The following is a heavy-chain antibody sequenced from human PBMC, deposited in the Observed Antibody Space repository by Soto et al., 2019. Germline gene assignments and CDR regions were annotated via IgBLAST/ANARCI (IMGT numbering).Heavy chain of an antibody. CDR2: INPNSGGT. CDR3: ARSNAKGYCSSTSCYTYYYYGMDV. V-gene: IGHV1-2*02. D-gene: IGHD2-2*02. CDR1: GYTFTGYY. Sequence: QVQLVQSGAEVKKPGASVKVSCKASGYTFTGYYMHWVRQAHGQGLEWMGWINPNSGGTNYAQKLQGRVTMTRDAAISTAYMELSRLRSDDTAVYYCARSNAKGYCSSTSCYTYYYYGMDVWGQGPTVTVSS. J-gene: IGHJ6*02.